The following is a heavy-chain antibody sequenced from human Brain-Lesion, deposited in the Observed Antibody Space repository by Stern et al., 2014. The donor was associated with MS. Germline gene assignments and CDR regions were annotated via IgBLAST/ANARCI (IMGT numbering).Heavy chain of an antibody. CDR2: IFYSGNT. D-gene: IGHD2-15*01. V-gene: IGHV4-39*01. J-gene: IGHJ5*02. CDR1: GGSVSSTSYA. Sequence: QVQLVQSGPGLVKPSETLSLTCTVAGGSVSSTSYAWAWIRQPPGKGLEWIGTIFYSGNTYYSPSLQNRLTISLDPSQNQFSLPRGSVTAADTAVYYCAGEEDIRYCSGGSCTGNWFDPWGQGTLVTVSS. CDR3: AGEEDIRYCSGGSCTGNWFDP.